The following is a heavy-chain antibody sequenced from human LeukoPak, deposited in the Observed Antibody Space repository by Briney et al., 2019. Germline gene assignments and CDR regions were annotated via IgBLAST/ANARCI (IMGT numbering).Heavy chain of an antibody. CDR3: AKETYCSSTSCSLAGADY. D-gene: IGHD2-2*01. CDR1: GFIFSDYY. Sequence: PGGSLRLSCAASGFIFSDYYMGWVRQAPGKGLEWVSYTSNKGSSSTTYYADSVKGRFTISRDDAQNSLYLQMNSLRAEDTAVYYCAKETYCSSTSCSLAGADYWGQGTLVTVSS. CDR2: TSNKGSSSTT. J-gene: IGHJ4*02. V-gene: IGHV3-11*04.